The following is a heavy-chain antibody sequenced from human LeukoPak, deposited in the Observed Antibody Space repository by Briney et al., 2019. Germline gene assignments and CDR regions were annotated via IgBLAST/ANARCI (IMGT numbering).Heavy chain of an antibody. CDR2: INPNSGST. Sequence: ASVKVSCKASGYTFTDYYMHWVRQARGQGLEWMGWINPNSGSTSYAQKFQDRVTLTRDTSISTAYMELSRLRSDDTAVYYCARHPNLDYWGQGTLVIVSS. J-gene: IGHJ4*02. CDR1: GYTFTDYY. V-gene: IGHV1-2*02. CDR3: ARHPNLDY.